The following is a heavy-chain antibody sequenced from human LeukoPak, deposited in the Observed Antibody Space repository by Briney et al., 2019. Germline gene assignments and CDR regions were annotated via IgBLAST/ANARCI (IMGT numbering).Heavy chain of an antibody. J-gene: IGHJ4*02. Sequence: PSETLSLTCTVSGGSISSSSYYWGWIRQPPGKGLEWIGSIYYSGSTYYNSSLKSRVTISVDTSKNQFSLKLSSVTAADTAVYYCARLPYDFWSGFPHYFDYWGQGTLVTVSS. CDR3: ARLPYDFWSGFPHYFDY. CDR2: IYYSGST. V-gene: IGHV4-39*01. D-gene: IGHD3-3*01. CDR1: GGSISSSSYY.